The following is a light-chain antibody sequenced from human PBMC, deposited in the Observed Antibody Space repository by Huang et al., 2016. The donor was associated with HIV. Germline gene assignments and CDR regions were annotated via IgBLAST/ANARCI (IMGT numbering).Light chain of an antibody. Sequence: DIQMTQSPSVVSASVGDRVTITCRASQGISTWLVWYQQKPGRPPKRLMYAASTLQAGVSSRFSGSASGTNFTLTITSLQPDDFATYYCQQANRFPWTFGQGTNVEIK. CDR2: AAS. J-gene: IGKJ1*01. CDR3: QQANRFPWT. CDR1: QGISTW. V-gene: IGKV1-12*01.